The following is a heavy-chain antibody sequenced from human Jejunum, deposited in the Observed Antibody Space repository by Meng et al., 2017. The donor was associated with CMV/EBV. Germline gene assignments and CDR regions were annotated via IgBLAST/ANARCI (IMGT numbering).Heavy chain of an antibody. CDR1: GYPFTTYA. CDR3: ARTGYCAGGRCDKFDY. V-gene: IGHV7-4-1*02. CDR2: INTNTGNP. D-gene: IGHD2-15*01. J-gene: IGHJ4*02. Sequence: GYPFTTYALTWVRAAPGHGLEWMGWINTNTGNPTYAPGFTGRFVFSLDTSVSTTYLQISSLKAEDTAVYYCARTGYCAGGRCDKFDYWGQGTLVTVSS.